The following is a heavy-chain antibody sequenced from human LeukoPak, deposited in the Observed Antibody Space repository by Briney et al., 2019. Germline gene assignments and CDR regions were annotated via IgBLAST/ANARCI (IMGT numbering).Heavy chain of an antibody. Sequence: PSETLSLTCTVSGYSISSGYYWGWIRQPPGKGLGWIGSIYYSGSTYYNPSLKSRVTISVDTSKNQFSLKLSSVTAADTAVYYCARRTSGWYNNFDYWGQGTLVTVSS. CDR3: ARRTSGWYNNFDY. CDR1: GYSISSGYY. J-gene: IGHJ4*02. D-gene: IGHD6-19*01. V-gene: IGHV4-38-2*02. CDR2: IYYSGST.